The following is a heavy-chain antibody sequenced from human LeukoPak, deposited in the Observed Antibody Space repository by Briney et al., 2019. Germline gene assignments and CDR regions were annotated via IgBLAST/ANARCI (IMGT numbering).Heavy chain of an antibody. V-gene: IGHV4-4*07. CDR2: IYTSGST. Sequence: KASETLSLTCTVSGGSISSYYWSWIRQPAGKGLEWIGRIYTSGSTNYNPSLKSRVTMSVDTSKNQFSLKLSSVTAADTAVYYCARGLGEVVVAATPEYYFDYWGQGTLVTVSS. CDR1: GGSISSYY. D-gene: IGHD2-15*01. CDR3: ARGLGEVVVAATPEYYFDY. J-gene: IGHJ4*02.